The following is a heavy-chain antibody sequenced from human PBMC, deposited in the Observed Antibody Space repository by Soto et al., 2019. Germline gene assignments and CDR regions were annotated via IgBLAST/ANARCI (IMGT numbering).Heavy chain of an antibody. V-gene: IGHV3-23*01. J-gene: IGHJ3*02. CDR2: ISGRGGTT. CDR1: GFTFSNFA. Sequence: GGSLRLSCAASGFTFSNFAMNWVRQAPGKGLEWVSGISGRGGTTYYADSVQGRFTISRDNSKHTLYLQMNSLRAEDTALYYCAKRDTTSRRGAFDNWGQGTMVTVSS. D-gene: IGHD2-2*01. CDR3: AKRDTTSRRGAFDN.